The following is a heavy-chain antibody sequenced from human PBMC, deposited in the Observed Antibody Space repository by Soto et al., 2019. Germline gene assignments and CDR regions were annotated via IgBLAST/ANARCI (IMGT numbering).Heavy chain of an antibody. CDR1: GFTFSSYA. V-gene: IGHV3-23*01. CDR2: ISGSGGST. J-gene: IGHJ4*02. CDR3: ARRERVAARQYYFDF. Sequence: GGSLRLSCAASGFTFSSYAMSWVRQAPGKGLEWVSAISGSGGSTYYADSVKGRFTISRDNSKNTLYLQMNSLRAEDTAVYYCARRERVAARQYYFDFCGQGILVTVSS. D-gene: IGHD6-6*01.